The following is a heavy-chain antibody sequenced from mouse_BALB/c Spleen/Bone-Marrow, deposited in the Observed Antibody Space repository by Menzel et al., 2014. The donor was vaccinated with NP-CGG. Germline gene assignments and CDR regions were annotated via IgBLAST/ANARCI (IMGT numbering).Heavy chain of an antibody. CDR3: ARGGHDFSLDY. V-gene: IGHV1-69*01. CDR2: IDTSDSYT. D-gene: IGHD2-4*01. J-gene: IGHJ4*01. Sequence: QVQLKESGAELGMPGASVKMSCKASGYTFTDNWFYWVKQRPGQGLERIGAIDTSDSYTNYNQKFMGKASLTVDASSSTAYMQVSSLTSDDSAVYYCARGGHDFSLDYWGQGTSVTVSS. CDR1: GYTFTDNW.